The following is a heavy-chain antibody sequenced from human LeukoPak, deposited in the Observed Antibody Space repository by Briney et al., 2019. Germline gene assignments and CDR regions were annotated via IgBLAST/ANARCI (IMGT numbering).Heavy chain of an antibody. CDR1: GFTFRSYD. V-gene: IGHV3-23*01. CDR2: ISGGGGDT. D-gene: IGHD6-19*01. Sequence: GGSLRLSCEASGFTFRSYDMSWVRQAPGKGQEWVSAISGGGGDTYYADSVKGRFTISRDNSKNTLYLQMSSLRAEDTDVYYCAKEVSGWHNGNFFDPWGQGTLVTVSS. CDR3: AKEVSGWHNGNFFDP. J-gene: IGHJ5*02.